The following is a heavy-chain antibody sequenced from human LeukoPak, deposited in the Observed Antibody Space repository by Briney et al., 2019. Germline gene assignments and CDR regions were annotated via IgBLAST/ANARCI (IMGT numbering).Heavy chain of an antibody. CDR3: ARHSPYYYGSGNFDY. D-gene: IGHD3-10*01. J-gene: IGHJ4*02. CDR1: GGSISSYY. V-gene: IGHV4-59*08. Sequence: SETLSLTCTVSGGSISSYYRSWIRQPPGKGLEWIGYIYYSGSTNYNPSLKSRVTISVDTSKNQFSLKLSSVTAADTAVYYCARHSPYYYGSGNFDYWGQGTLVTVSS. CDR2: IYYSGST.